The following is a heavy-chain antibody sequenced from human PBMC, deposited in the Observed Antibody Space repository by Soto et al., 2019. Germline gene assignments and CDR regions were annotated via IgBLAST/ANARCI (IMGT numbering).Heavy chain of an antibody. V-gene: IGHV3-21*01. CDR2: ISSSSSYI. CDR1: GFTFSSYS. Sequence: GGSLTLSCAASGFTFSSYSMNCVRQAPGKGLEWVSSISSSSSYIYYADSVKGRFTISRDNAKNSLYLQMNSLRAEDTAVYYCARLVRRRYSPSTGDYWGQGTLVTVSS. CDR3: ARLVRRRYSPSTGDY. D-gene: IGHD5-18*01. J-gene: IGHJ4*02.